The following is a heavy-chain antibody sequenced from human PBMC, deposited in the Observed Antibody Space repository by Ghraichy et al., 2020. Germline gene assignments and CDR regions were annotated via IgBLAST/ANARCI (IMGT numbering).Heavy chain of an antibody. CDR2: ITTSSRTI. CDR1: GFAFSDFN. V-gene: IGHV3-48*02. J-gene: IGHJ6*02. D-gene: IGHD4-23*01. CDR3: ARAPTVVRFYFYAGMDV. Sequence: GGSLRLSCVGSGFAFSDFNLNWVRQSPGKGLEWLSYITTSSRTIFYADSVKGRFTISRDNAQNSLYLQMNSLRDEDTAVYYCARAPTVVRFYFYAGMDVWGQGTTVTVSS.